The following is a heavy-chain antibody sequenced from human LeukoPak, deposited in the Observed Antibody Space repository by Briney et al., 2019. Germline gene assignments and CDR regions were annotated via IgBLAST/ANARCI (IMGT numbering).Heavy chain of an antibody. CDR2: ISSSSSTI. J-gene: IGHJ6*03. D-gene: IGHD2-2*01. V-gene: IGHV3-48*04. Sequence: GGSLRLSCAASGFTFSSYSMNWVRQAPGRGLEWVSYISSSSSTIYYADSVKGRFTISRDNAKNSLYLQMNSLRAEDTAVYYCARDRVDIVVVPAAKRGDYYYYYMDVWGKGTTVTVSS. CDR3: ARDRVDIVVVPAAKRGDYYYYYMDV. CDR1: GFTFSSYS.